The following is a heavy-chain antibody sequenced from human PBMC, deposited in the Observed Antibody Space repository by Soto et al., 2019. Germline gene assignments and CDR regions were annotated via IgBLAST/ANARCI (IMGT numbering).Heavy chain of an antibody. J-gene: IGHJ5*02. D-gene: IGHD1-26*01. CDR2: IYYSGST. Sequence: PSETLSLTXTVSGGSISSSSYYWGWIRQPPGKGLEWIGSIYYSGSTYYNPSLKSRVTISVDTSKNQFSLKLSSVTAADTAVYYCARKIVGATIGGWFDPWGQGTLVTVSS. V-gene: IGHV4-39*01. CDR1: GGSISSSSYY. CDR3: ARKIVGATIGGWFDP.